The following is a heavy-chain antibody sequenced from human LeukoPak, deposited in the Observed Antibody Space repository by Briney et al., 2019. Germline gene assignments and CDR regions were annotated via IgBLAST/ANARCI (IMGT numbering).Heavy chain of an antibody. Sequence: GGSLRLSCAASGFTFSSYAMHWVRQAPGKGLEWVAVISDDGSNKYYADSVKGRFTISRDNSKNTLYLQMNSLRGEDTAIYYCARVDDLDAFDMWGQGTMVTVSS. D-gene: IGHD2-2*03. CDR2: ISDDGSNK. J-gene: IGHJ3*02. V-gene: IGHV3-30*04. CDR3: ARVDDLDAFDM. CDR1: GFTFSSYA.